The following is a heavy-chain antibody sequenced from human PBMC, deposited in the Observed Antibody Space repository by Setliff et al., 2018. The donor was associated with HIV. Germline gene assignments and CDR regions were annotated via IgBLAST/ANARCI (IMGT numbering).Heavy chain of an antibody. Sequence: ASVKVSCKASGYTFTGYHMHWVRQAPGQGLEWMGWINPHSGGTKYAQKFQGRVTMTRDTSISAAYMELSRLRSDDTAVYYCARDPGRDGYNLGAFDIWGQGTMVTVSS. V-gene: IGHV1-2*02. CDR3: ARDPGRDGYNLGAFDI. CDR1: GYTFTGYH. CDR2: INPHSGGT. D-gene: IGHD5-12*01. J-gene: IGHJ3*02.